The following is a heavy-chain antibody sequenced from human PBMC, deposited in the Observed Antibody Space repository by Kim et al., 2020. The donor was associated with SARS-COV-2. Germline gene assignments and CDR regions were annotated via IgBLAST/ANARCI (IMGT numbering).Heavy chain of an antibody. V-gene: IGHV4-39*02. J-gene: IGHJ4*03. CDR1: GASITISTYY. Sequence: SETLSLTCSVSGASITISTYYWAWILQSPGRGLEWIGSLYYGGDSYYYSSRKSRTTISVDTSKKTLSLRLSTVTAADTAVYFCARLTDYPDY. CDR2: LYYGGDS. CDR3: ARLTDYPDY. D-gene: IGHD4-17*01.